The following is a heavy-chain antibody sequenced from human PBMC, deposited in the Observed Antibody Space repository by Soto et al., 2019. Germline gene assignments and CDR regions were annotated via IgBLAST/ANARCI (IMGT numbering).Heavy chain of an antibody. CDR1: GGSISSSSYY. V-gene: IGHV4-39*01. D-gene: IGHD3-3*01. CDR3: ARPQTFWSGLDAFDI. CDR2: IYYSGST. J-gene: IGHJ3*02. Sequence: QLQLQESGPGLVKPSETLSLTCTVSGGSISSSSYYWGWIRQPPGKGLEWIGSIYYSGSTYYNPSLKSRVTISVDTSKNQFSLKLSSVTAADTAVYYCARPQTFWSGLDAFDIWGQGTMVTVSS.